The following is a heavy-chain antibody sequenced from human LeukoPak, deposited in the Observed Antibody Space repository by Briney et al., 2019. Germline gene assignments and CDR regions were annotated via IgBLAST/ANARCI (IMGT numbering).Heavy chain of an antibody. CDR3: ARENSRLVYDY. CDR2: IYYSGST. CDR1: GGSISSYF. V-gene: IGHV4-59*01. D-gene: IGHD3-9*01. J-gene: IGHJ4*02. Sequence: SETLSLTCTVSGGSISSYFWSWIRQPPGKGLEWIGYIYYSGSTNYTPSLKSRVTIPVDTSKNQFSLKLSSVTAADTAVYYCARENSRLVYDYWGQGTLVTVSS.